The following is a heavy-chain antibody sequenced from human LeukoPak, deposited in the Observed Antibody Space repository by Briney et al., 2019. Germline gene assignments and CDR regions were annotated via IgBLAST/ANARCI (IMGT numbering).Heavy chain of an antibody. J-gene: IGHJ6*03. CDR1: GGSISSSNW. Sequence: PSETLSLTCAVSGGSISSSNWWSWVRPPPGKGLEWIGEIYHSGSTNYNPSLKSRVTISVDKSKNQFSLKLSSVTAADTAVYYCAREWELRYYYYMDVWGKGTTVTVSS. V-gene: IGHV4-4*02. CDR3: AREWELRYYYYMDV. CDR2: IYHSGST. D-gene: IGHD1-26*01.